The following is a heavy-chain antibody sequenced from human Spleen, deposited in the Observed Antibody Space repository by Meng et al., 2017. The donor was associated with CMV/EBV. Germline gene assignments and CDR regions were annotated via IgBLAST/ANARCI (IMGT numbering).Heavy chain of an antibody. CDR3: AREGEQLTAFDY. CDR2: INPNSGGT. CDR1: GYTFTDYY. Sequence: ASVKVSCKASGYTFTDYYIHWVRQAPGQGLEWMGWINPNSGGTNYAQKFQGRVTMTRDTSISTAYMELSRLRSDDTAVYYCAREGEQLTAFDYWGQGTLVTVSS. D-gene: IGHD2-21*02. V-gene: IGHV1-2*02. J-gene: IGHJ4*02.